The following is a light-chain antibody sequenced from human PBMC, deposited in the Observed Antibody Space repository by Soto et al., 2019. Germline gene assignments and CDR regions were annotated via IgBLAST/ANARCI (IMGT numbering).Light chain of an antibody. CDR2: GAS. Sequence: EIVLTQSPGTLSLSPGERATLSCRASQSVSSSNLAWYQQRPGQAPRLLICGASSRATGIPDRFSGSGSGTDFTITISRLEPEDFAVYYCQQYGNSLWTFGQRTKVEIK. J-gene: IGKJ1*01. CDR3: QQYGNSLWT. V-gene: IGKV3-20*01. CDR1: QSVSSSN.